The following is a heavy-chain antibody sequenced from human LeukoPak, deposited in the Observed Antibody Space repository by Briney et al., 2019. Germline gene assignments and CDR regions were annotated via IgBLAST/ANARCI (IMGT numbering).Heavy chain of an antibody. Sequence: GASVKVSCKTSGYTFTTYYMHWGRQAPGQGLEWMGIINPTTGVTNYAQKFQGRVSMTRDTSASTVYMELNSLRSEDTAVYYCTRDRVVPNAGPRLYNWFDPWGQGTLVTVSS. CDR1: GYTFTTYY. D-gene: IGHD2-2*01. V-gene: IGHV1-46*01. CDR3: TRDRVVPNAGPRLYNWFDP. J-gene: IGHJ5*02. CDR2: INPTTGVT.